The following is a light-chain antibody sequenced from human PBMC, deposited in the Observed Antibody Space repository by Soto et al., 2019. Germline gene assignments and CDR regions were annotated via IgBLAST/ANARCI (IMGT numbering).Light chain of an antibody. Sequence: EIVLTQSPGTLSLSPGERATLYCRASQSVSSSYLACYQQKPGQAPRLLIYGASSRATGIPDRFSGSGSGTDFTLTISRLEPEDFAVYYCQQYGSSPWTFGQGTKVDIK. CDR1: QSVSSSY. CDR2: GAS. V-gene: IGKV3-20*01. J-gene: IGKJ1*01. CDR3: QQYGSSPWT.